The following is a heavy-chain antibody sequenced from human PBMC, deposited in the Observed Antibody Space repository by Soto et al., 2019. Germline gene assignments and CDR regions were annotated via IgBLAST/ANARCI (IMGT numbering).Heavy chain of an antibody. D-gene: IGHD3-16*01. V-gene: IGHV3-64D*06. CDR2: IGSTGAST. Sequence: GGSLRLSCSASGFTFSRSAMHWVRQAPGKGLEYVAAIGSTGASTYYPGSVKGRFIISRDNSKNTLFLQMNSLRPEDTAVYYCVRGGGAYAGSSLWFDSWGQGTLVTVSS. CDR3: VRGGGAYAGSSLWFDS. J-gene: IGHJ5*01. CDR1: GFTFSRSA.